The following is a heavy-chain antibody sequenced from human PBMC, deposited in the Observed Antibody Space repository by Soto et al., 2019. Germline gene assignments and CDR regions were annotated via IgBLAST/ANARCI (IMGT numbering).Heavy chain of an antibody. CDR1: GFTFSNYE. J-gene: IGHJ4*01. CDR2: IHSTGNFI. CDR3: ARDDIPADGPFDY. D-gene: IGHD6-13*01. Sequence: PGGSLRLSCAASGFTFSNYEINWVRQAPGKGLEWVSYIHSTGNFIHYADSVKGRFTISRDDAKNSVYLQMNSLRAEDTALYYCARDDIPADGPFDYWGPGILVTVSS. V-gene: IGHV3-48*03.